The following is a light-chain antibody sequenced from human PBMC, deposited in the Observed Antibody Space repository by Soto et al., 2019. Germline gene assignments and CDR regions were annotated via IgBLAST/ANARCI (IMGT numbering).Light chain of an antibody. J-gene: IGKJ1*01. CDR3: QQYRSSPRT. Sequence: EIVLTQSPGTLSLSPGERATLSCRASQSVSSSYLAWYQQKPGQAPRLLIYGASSRATGIPDRFSGSGSGTDFTLTISRLEPEGFAVYYCQQYRSSPRTFGQGTKVELQ. CDR1: QSVSSSY. V-gene: IGKV3-20*01. CDR2: GAS.